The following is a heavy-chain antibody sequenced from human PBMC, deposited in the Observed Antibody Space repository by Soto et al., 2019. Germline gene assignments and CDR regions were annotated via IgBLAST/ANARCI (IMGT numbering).Heavy chain of an antibody. CDR3: ARDHRLRYFDWLPYFDY. J-gene: IGHJ4*02. D-gene: IGHD3-9*01. CDR1: GGSISSSNW. CDR2: IYHSGST. Sequence: SETLSLTCAVSGGSISSSNWWSWVRQPPGKGLEWIGEIYHSGSTNYNPSLKSRVTISVDKSKNQFSLKLSSVTAADTAMYYCARDHRLRYFDWLPYFDYWGQGTLVTVSS. V-gene: IGHV4-4*02.